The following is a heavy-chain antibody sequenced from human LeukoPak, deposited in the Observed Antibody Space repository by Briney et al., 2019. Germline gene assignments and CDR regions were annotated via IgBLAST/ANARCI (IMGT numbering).Heavy chain of an antibody. V-gene: IGHV3-11*01. CDR3: AREIAADRGFDS. CDR1: GFTFSDHY. D-gene: IGHD6-6*01. CDR2: ISSGGSTT. J-gene: IGHJ4*02. Sequence: PGGSLRLSCAASGFTFSDHYMSWIHQAPGKGLECVSYISSGGSTTYYTDSVKGRFTISRDNGKNALYLQMNSLRAEDTAVYYCAREIAADRGFDSWGQGTLVTVSS.